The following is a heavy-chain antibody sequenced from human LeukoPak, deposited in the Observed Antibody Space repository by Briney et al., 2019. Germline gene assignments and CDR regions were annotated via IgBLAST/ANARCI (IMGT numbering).Heavy chain of an antibody. V-gene: IGHV1-46*01. Sequence: ASVKVSYKASGYTFTSYYMHWVRQAPGQGLEWMGIVNPSGGSTSYAQKFQGRVTMTRDTSTSTVYMELSSLRSEDTAVYYCARGNDLLIAVAEYGMDVWGQGTTVTVSS. CDR3: ARGNDLLIAVAEYGMDV. CDR2: VNPSGGST. J-gene: IGHJ6*02. CDR1: GYTFTSYY. D-gene: IGHD6-19*01.